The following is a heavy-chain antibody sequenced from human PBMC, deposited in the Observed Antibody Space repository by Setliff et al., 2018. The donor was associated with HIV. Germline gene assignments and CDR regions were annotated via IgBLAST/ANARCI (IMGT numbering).Heavy chain of an antibody. V-gene: IGHV4-59*01. CDR3: ARIAWKQGAVGSFCDY. D-gene: IGHD3-10*01. CDR1: GGSISSYY. Sequence: SLTCAVSGGSISSYYWSWIRQSPEKGLEWIGYIYHSGITSYNPSLKSRVTMSMDMSKNLFSLNLSSVTAADSAVYYCARIAWKQGAVGSFCDYWGQGGLVTVS. CDR2: IYHSGIT. J-gene: IGHJ4*02.